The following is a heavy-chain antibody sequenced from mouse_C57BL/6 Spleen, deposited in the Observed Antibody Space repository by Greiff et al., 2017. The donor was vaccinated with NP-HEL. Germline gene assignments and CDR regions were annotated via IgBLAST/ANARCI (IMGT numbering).Heavy chain of an antibody. V-gene: IGHV1-82*01. CDR3: ARHDGYYWYFDV. D-gene: IGHD2-3*01. CDR1: GYAFSSSW. Sequence: VKLMESGPELVKPGASVKISCKASGYAFSSSWMNWVKQRPGKGLEWIGRIYPGDGDTNYNGKFKGKATLTADKSSSTAYMQLSSLTSEDSAVYFCARHDGYYWYFDVWGTGTTVTVSS. J-gene: IGHJ1*03. CDR2: IYPGDGDT.